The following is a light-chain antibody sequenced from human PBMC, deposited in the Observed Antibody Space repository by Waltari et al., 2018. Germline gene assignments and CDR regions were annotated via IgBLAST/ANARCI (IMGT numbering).Light chain of an antibody. V-gene: IGKV3-11*01. J-gene: IGKJ4*01. Sequence: IVLTQSPATLSLSPGERAILSCRASPSVSSSLAWYQQKPGQAPRLRIYDASNRATGIPARFSGSGSGTDFTLTISSLEPEDFAVYYCQQRSNWPLTFGGGTKVEIK. CDR3: QQRSNWPLT. CDR1: PSVSSS. CDR2: DAS.